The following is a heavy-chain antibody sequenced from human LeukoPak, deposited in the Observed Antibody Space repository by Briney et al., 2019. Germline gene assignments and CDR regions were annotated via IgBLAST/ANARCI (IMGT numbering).Heavy chain of an antibody. Sequence: GRSLRLSCGASGFTFSSYGMHWVRQAPGKGLEWVAVIWYDGSQKYYADSVEGRFTISRDNSKNVLYLQMNSLRVEDTAMYYCTRLYRSGWYVPWGQGTLVTVSS. V-gene: IGHV3-33*01. D-gene: IGHD6-19*01. CDR1: GFTFSSYG. J-gene: IGHJ5*02. CDR2: IWYDGSQK. CDR3: TRLYRSGWYVP.